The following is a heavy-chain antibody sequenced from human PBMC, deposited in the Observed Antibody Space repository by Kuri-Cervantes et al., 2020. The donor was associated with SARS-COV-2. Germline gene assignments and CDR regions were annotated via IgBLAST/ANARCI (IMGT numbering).Heavy chain of an antibody. Sequence: GGSLRLSCAASGFPVSSNYMSWVRQAPGKGLEWVAVIWYDGSNKYYADSVKGRFTISRDNSKNTLYLQMNSLRAEDTAVYYCAREGIQLWEGIYYYYYGMDVWGQGTTVTVSS. V-gene: IGHV3-33*08. J-gene: IGHJ6*02. D-gene: IGHD5-18*01. CDR3: AREGIQLWEGIYYYYYGMDV. CDR2: IWYDGSNK. CDR1: GFPVSSNY.